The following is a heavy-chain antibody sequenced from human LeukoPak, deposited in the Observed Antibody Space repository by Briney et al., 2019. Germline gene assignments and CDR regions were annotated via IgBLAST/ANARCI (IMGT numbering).Heavy chain of an antibody. CDR3: AKDTGGYGDYYYYYMDV. V-gene: IGHV3-9*01. D-gene: IGHD5-12*01. CDR1: GFTFDDYA. Sequence: PGGSLRLSCAAPGFTFDDYAMHWVRQAPGKGLEWVSGISWNSGSIGYADSVKGRFTISRDNAKNSLYLQMNSLRAEDTALYYCAKDTGGYGDYYYYYMDVWGKGTTVTVSS. CDR2: ISWNSGSI. J-gene: IGHJ6*03.